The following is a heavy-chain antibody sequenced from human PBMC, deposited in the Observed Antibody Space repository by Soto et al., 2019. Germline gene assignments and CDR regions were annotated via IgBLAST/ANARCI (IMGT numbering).Heavy chain of an antibody. D-gene: IGHD2-8*01. CDR2: ITSSGTTV. CDR1: GFTFSDYY. J-gene: IGHJ6*02. CDR3: AKIGYCSNGVCYVDYYGLDV. Sequence: PGGSLRLSCAASGFTFSDYYMSWIRQAPGKGLEWVSYITSSGTTVYYADSVKGRFTISRDNAKNSLYLQMNSLRAEDTAVYYCAKIGYCSNGVCYVDYYGLDVWGQGTTVTVSS. V-gene: IGHV3-11*01.